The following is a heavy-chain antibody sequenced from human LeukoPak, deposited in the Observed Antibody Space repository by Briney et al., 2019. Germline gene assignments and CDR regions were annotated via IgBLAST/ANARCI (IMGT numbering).Heavy chain of an antibody. CDR3: AKGDLSAAAPRAFDF. CDR2: ITGSGGGT. CDR1: GFTFSNYA. J-gene: IGHJ3*01. Sequence: PGGSLRLSCAASGFTFSNYAMSWVRQAPGKGLEWVSDITGSGGGTYYADSVKGRFTISRDNSKSTLYLQMNSLRAEDTAIYYCAKGDLSAAAPRAFDFWGQGTMVTVSS. V-gene: IGHV3-23*01. D-gene: IGHD6-13*01.